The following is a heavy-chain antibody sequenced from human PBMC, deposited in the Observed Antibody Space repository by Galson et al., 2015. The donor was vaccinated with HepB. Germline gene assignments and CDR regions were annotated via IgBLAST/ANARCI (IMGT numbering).Heavy chain of an antibody. CDR1: GYTFTSYA. CDR3: ARDQYSGSYFSWFDP. CDR2: INAGNGNT. Sequence: SVKVSCKASGYTFTSYAMHWVRQAPGRRLEWMGWINAGNGNTKYSQKFQGRVTITRDTSASTAYMELSSLRSEDTAVYYCARDQYSGSYFSWFDPWGQGTLVTVSS. J-gene: IGHJ5*02. V-gene: IGHV1-3*01. D-gene: IGHD1-26*01.